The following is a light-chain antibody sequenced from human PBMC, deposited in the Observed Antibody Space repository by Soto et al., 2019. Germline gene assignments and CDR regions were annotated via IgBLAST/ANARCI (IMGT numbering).Light chain of an antibody. CDR1: QSVRSN. J-gene: IGKJ4*01. Sequence: EIVMTQPPATLSVSPGDRATLSCRASQSVRSNLAWYQQKPGQAPRLLIYGASTRATGIPARFSGSGSGTEFTLTISSLQSEDFAVYYCQQYKKWPTFGGGTKVEIK. CDR3: QQYKKWPT. CDR2: GAS. V-gene: IGKV3-15*01.